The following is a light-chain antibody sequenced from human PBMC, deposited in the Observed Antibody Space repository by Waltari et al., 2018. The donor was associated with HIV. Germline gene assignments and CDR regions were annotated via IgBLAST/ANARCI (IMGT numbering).Light chain of an antibody. J-gene: IGKJ2*01. Sequence: DIQMTQSPSTLSASVGDRVNITCRASQSISSWLAWYQQKPGKAPKLLIYKASSLESGVPSRFSGSGSGTEFTLTVSSLQPDDFATYYCQQYNSYSTFGQGTK. CDR3: QQYNSYST. CDR2: KAS. V-gene: IGKV1-5*03. CDR1: QSISSW.